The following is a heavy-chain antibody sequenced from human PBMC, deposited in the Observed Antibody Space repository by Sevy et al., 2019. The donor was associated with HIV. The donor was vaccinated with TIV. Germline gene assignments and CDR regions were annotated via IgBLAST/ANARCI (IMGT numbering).Heavy chain of an antibody. J-gene: IGHJ6*02. CDR2: TYYRSKWYN. D-gene: IGHD3-10*01. Sequence: SQTLSLTCSISGDSVSSNSAAWNWIRQSPSRGLEWLGRTYYRSKWYNDYAVSVKSRITINPDTSKSQFSLQLNSVTPEVSAVYYCARMIYYYGSGSYRYYGMDVWGQGTTVTVSS. V-gene: IGHV6-1*01. CDR1: GDSVSSNSAA. CDR3: ARMIYYYGSGSYRYYGMDV.